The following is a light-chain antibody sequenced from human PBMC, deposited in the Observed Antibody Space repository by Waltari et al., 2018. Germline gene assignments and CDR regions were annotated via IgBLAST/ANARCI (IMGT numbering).Light chain of an antibody. CDR2: DVS. CDR3: QQYYRYYT. J-gene: IGKJ2*01. Sequence: IQMTQSPFALSASVGDRVTITCRASQGINTWMAWYQQRPGKAPKVLIYDVSTLESGVPSRFSGSGSGTEFTLAINNLQPEDFATYYCQQYYRYYTFGQGTKLEIK. CDR1: QGINTW. V-gene: IGKV1-5*01.